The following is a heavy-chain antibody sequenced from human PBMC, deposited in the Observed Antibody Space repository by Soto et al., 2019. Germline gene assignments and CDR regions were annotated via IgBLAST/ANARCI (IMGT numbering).Heavy chain of an antibody. CDR1: GFTFSSYS. J-gene: IGHJ6*02. V-gene: IGHV3-21*01. Sequence: GGSLRLSCAASGFTFSSYSMNWVRQAPGKGLEWVSSISSSSSYIYYADSVKGRFTIPRDNAKNSLYLQMNSLRAEDTAVYYCARVIAAAGYYYYGMDVWGQGTTVTVSS. CDR3: ARVIAAAGYYYYGMDV. D-gene: IGHD6-13*01. CDR2: ISSSSSYI.